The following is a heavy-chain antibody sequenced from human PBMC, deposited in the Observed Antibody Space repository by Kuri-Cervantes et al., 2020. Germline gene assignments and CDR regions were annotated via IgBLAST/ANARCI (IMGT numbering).Heavy chain of an antibody. D-gene: IGHD5-18*01. CDR2: IYYSGST. Sequence: SETLSLTCVVSGYSITSGYYWAWIRQPPGKGLEWFGYIYYSGSTNYTPSLKSRVTISVDTSKNQFSLKLSSVTAADTAVYYCARGLGKQQFAWYFDLWGRGTLVTVSS. CDR1: GYSITSGYY. V-gene: IGHV4-38-2*01. J-gene: IGHJ2*01. CDR3: ARGLGKQQFAWYFDL.